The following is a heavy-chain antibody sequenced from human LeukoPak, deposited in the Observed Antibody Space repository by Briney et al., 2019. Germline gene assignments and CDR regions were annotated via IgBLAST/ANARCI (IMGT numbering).Heavy chain of an antibody. V-gene: IGHV4-39*07. D-gene: IGHD3-10*01. Sequence: PSETLSLTCTVSGGSISSSSYYWGWIRQPPGKGLVGIGSIFYSGSPYYNASLKSRVTISVDTYKNEFSLKLRSVTAADTAVYYCARDKVVRGVIGSYWGQGTLVTVSS. CDR1: GGSISSSSYY. CDR2: IFYSGSP. J-gene: IGHJ4*02. CDR3: ARDKVVRGVIGSY.